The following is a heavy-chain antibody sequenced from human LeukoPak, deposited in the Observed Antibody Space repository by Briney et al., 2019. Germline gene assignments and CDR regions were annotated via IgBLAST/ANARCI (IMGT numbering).Heavy chain of an antibody. CDR2: VSHDGIT. J-gene: IGHJ5*02. CDR1: CGSINSALYY. Sequence: SETLSLTCTVSCGSINSALYYWAWIRQTPEQQLEWIGSVSHDGITKYSPSLGGRVSLSADTSKNAFFMEVHSVTAADSAIYYCARHTIFCSFINCSPFDPWGQGTLVTVSS. CDR3: ARHTIFCSFINCSPFDP. D-gene: IGHD3-3*01. V-gene: IGHV4-39*01.